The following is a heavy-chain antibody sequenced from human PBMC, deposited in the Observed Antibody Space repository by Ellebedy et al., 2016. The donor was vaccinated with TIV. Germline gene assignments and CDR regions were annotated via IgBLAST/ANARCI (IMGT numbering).Heavy chain of an antibody. J-gene: IGHJ5*02. D-gene: IGHD3-10*01. Sequence: SETLSLXXAVYGGSFSGYYWSWIRQPPGKGLEWIGEINHSGSTNYNPSLKSRVTISVDTSKNQFSLKLSSVTAADTAVYYCARTWFGEGDNWFDPWGQGTLVTVSS. CDR2: INHSGST. V-gene: IGHV4-34*01. CDR3: ARTWFGEGDNWFDP. CDR1: GGSFSGYY.